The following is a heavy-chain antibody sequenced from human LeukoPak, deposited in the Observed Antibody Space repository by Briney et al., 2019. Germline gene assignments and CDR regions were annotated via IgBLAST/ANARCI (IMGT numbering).Heavy chain of an antibody. CDR1: GGSFSGYY. CDR3: ARPDYGGNGGIDY. CDR2: INHSGST. D-gene: IGHD4-23*01. Sequence: PSETLSLTCAVYGGSFSGYYWSWIRQPPGKGLEWIGEINHSGSTNYNPSLKSRVTISVDTSKNQFSLKLSSVTAADTAVYYCARPDYGGNGGIDYWGQGTLVTVSS. V-gene: IGHV4-34*01. J-gene: IGHJ4*02.